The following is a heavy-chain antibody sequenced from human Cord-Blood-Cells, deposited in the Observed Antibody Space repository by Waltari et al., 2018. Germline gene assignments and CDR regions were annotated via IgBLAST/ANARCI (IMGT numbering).Heavy chain of an antibody. CDR2: IKKEGSEK. CDR3: ARGGGADY. V-gene: IGHV3-7*04. J-gene: IGHJ4*02. CDR1: GFTFSSYW. Sequence: EVQLVESGGGLVQPGGSLSLSCAASGFTFSSYWMSWVRQARGKGVEWVANIKKEGSEKYYVDSGKGRFTISRDNAKNSLYLKRNSLRAEDTAVYYCARGGGADYWGQGTLVTVSS. D-gene: IGHD3-16*01.